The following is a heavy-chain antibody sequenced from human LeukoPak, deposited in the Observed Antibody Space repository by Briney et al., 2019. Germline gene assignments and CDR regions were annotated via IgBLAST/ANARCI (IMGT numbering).Heavy chain of an antibody. Sequence: ASVKVSCKVSGYTLTELSMHWERQAPGKGLEWMGGFDPEDGETIYAQKFQGRVTMTEDTSTDTAYMELSSLRSEDTAVYYCATLGSGWYYFDYWGQGTLVTVSS. V-gene: IGHV1-24*01. D-gene: IGHD6-19*01. J-gene: IGHJ4*02. CDR2: FDPEDGET. CDR1: GYTLTELS. CDR3: ATLGSGWYYFDY.